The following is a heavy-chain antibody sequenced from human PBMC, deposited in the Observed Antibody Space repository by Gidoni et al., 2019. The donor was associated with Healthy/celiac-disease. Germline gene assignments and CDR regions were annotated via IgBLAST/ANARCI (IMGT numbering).Heavy chain of an antibody. V-gene: IGHV3-15*01. CDR2: TKSKTDGGTT. D-gene: IGHD5-18*01. J-gene: IGHJ4*02. CDR3: TTGRGYRYYFDY. Sequence: EVQLVESGGGLVKPVGYLRLSCAASGFTFSNAWMSWVRQAPGKGQAWVGRTKSKTDGGTTDYAAPVKGRFTISRDYSKNTLYLQMNSLKTEDTAVYYCTTGRGYRYYFDYWGQGTLVTVSS. CDR1: GFTFSNAW.